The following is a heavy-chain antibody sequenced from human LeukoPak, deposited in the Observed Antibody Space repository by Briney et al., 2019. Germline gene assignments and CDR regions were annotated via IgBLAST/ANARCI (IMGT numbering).Heavy chain of an antibody. J-gene: IGHJ5*02. V-gene: IGHV3-21*01. Sequence: GGSLRLSCAASGFTFSNYGMNWVRQAPGKGLEWVSSISSGSRYIYYADSVKGRFTISRDNAKDSLYLQMNSLRAEDTAVYYCAKCSGGNCYHSDDHWGQGTLVTVSP. CDR3: AKCSGGNCYHSDDH. CDR1: GFTFSNYG. CDR2: ISSGSRYI. D-gene: IGHD2-15*01.